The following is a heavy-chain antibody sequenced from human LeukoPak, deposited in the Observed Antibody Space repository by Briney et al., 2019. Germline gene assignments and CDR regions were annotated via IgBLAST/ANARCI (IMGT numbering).Heavy chain of an antibody. CDR2: IIPIFGTA. J-gene: IGHJ4*02. CDR1: GGTFSSYA. V-gene: IGHV1-69*05. Sequence: ASVKVSCKASGGTFSSYAISWVRQAPGQGLGWTGGIIPIFGTANYAQKFQGRVTITTDESTSTAYMELSSLRSEDTAVYYCARDPYYYDSSGYFDYWGQGTLVTVSS. CDR3: ARDPYYYDSSGYFDY. D-gene: IGHD3-22*01.